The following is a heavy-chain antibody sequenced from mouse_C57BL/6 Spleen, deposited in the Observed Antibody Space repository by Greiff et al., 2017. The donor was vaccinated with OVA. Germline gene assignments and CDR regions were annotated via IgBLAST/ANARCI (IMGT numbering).Heavy chain of an antibody. CDR2: IDPSDSYT. CDR1: GYTFTSYW. D-gene: IGHD1-1*01. Sequence: QVQLQQPGAELVRPGTSVKLSCKASGYTFTSYWMHWVKQRPGQGLEWIGVIDPSDSYTNYNQKFKGKATLTVDTSSSTAYMQLSSLTSEDSAVDYCAGSTVVATKYYFDYWGQGTTLTVSS. V-gene: IGHV1-59*01. J-gene: IGHJ2*01. CDR3: AGSTVVATKYYFDY.